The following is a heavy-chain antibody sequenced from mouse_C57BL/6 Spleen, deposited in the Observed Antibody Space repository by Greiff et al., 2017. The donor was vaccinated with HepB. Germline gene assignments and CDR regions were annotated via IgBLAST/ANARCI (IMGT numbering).Heavy chain of an antibody. J-gene: IGHJ3*01. CDR2: IYPSDSET. Sequence: QVQLQQPGAELVRPGSSVKLSCKASGYTFTSYWMDWVKQRPGQGLEWIGNIYPSDSETHYNQKFKDKATLTVDKSSSTAYMQLSSLTSEDSAVYYCARSRYYGSSYDFWIAYWGQGTLVTVSA. V-gene: IGHV1-61*01. D-gene: IGHD1-1*01. CDR3: ARSRYYGSSYDFWIAY. CDR1: GYTFTSYW.